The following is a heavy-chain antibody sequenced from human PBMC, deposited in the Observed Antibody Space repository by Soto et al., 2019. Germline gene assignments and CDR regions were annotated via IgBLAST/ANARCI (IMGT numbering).Heavy chain of an antibody. V-gene: IGHV3-33*01. J-gene: IGHJ4*02. CDR3: ARDPGRGEPPLDS. Sequence: ESGGGVVQPGVSLRLSCAASGFNFKNYGMHWVRQGPGKGLEWVAVIWNDGSNKYYGDSVQGRVTISRDNSKNTVYLQLNSLRVADTAVYQCARDPGRGEPPLDSWGQGTLVTVSS. D-gene: IGHD3-10*01. CDR1: GFNFKNYG. CDR2: IWNDGSNK.